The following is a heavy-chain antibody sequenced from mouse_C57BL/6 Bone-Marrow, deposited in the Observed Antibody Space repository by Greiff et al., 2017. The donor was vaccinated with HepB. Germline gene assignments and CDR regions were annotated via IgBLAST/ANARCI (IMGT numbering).Heavy chain of an antibody. CDR3: ARSPSYGSSLWFAY. J-gene: IGHJ3*01. V-gene: IGHV7-3*01. Sequence: EVKLMDSGGGLVQPGGSLSLSCAASGFTFTDYYMSWVRQPPGKALEWLGFIRNKANGYTTEYSASVKGRFTISRDNSQSILYLQMNALRAEDSATYYCARSPSYGSSLWFAYWGQGTLVTVSA. D-gene: IGHD1-1*01. CDR2: IRNKANGYTT. CDR1: GFTFTDYY.